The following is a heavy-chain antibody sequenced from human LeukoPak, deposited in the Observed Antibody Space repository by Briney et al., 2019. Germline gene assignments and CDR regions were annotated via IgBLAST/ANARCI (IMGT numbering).Heavy chain of an antibody. CDR3: ARGRYWFDP. CDR2: INHSGST. V-gene: IGHV4-34*01. J-gene: IGHJ5*02. Sequence: SETLSLTCAVYGGSFSGYYWSWIRQPPGKGLEWTGEINHSGSTNYNPSLKSRVTISVDTSKNQFSLKLSSVTAADTAVYYCARGRYWFDPWGQGTLVTVSS. CDR1: GGSFSGYY.